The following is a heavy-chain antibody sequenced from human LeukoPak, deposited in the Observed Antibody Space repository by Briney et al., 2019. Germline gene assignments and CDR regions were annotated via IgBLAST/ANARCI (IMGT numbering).Heavy chain of an antibody. Sequence: SETLSLTCAVYGGSFSGYYWSWIRQPPGKGLEWIGEINHSGSTNYNPSLKSRVTISVDPSKNQFSLKLSSVTAADTAVYYCARGGSERYFDWLLPFDYWGQGTLVTVSS. CDR2: INHSGST. J-gene: IGHJ4*02. V-gene: IGHV4-34*01. CDR1: GGSFSGYY. D-gene: IGHD3-9*01. CDR3: ARGGSERYFDWLLPFDY.